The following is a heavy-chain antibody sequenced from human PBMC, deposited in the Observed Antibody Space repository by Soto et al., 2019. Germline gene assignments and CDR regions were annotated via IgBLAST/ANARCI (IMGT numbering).Heavy chain of an antibody. CDR3: ARGGGTILAPLP. Sequence: QVQLMQSGPEVKKPGASVKVSCKASGYTFTGYFMHWVRQAPGQRPEWMGYINPNSGATKYAQKFQGRVTMTRDTSISTADMELTMLRSDDTAVYYCARGGGTILAPLPWGQGTLVTVSS. D-gene: IGHD3-3*01. CDR2: INPNSGAT. CDR1: GYTFTGYF. V-gene: IGHV1-2*02. J-gene: IGHJ5*02.